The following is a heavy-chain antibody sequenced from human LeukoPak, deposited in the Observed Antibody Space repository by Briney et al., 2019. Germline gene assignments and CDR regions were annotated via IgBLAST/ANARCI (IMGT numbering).Heavy chain of an antibody. D-gene: IGHD1-26*01. CDR1: GYSINSGYY. V-gene: IGHV4-38-2*02. CDR3: ARSKWELLDY. Sequence: PSETLSLTCSVSGYSINSGYYWGWIRQPPGKGLEYIGSIYNSGSTYYNPSLKSRVTISIDTSKNQFSLKVNSVTASDTAVYYCARSKWELLDYWGQGTLVTVSS. J-gene: IGHJ4*02. CDR2: IYNSGST.